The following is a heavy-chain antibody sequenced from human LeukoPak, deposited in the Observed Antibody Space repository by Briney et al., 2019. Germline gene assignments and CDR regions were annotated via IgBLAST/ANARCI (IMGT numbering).Heavy chain of an antibody. D-gene: IGHD6-6*01. J-gene: IGHJ4*02. Sequence: SETLSLTCTVSSGSISTSNYYWGWVRQPPGKALEWIGNIFYSGSTYYSPSLKSRVTISVDTSKNQFSLKVTSVTAADTAVYYCARDPSSSSDSDYWGQGTLVTVSS. CDR1: SGSISTSNYY. CDR2: IFYSGST. V-gene: IGHV4-39*07. CDR3: ARDPSSSSDSDY.